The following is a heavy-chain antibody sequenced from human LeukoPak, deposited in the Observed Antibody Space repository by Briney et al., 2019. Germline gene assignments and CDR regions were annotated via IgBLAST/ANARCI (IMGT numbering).Heavy chain of an antibody. Sequence: SETLSLTCTVSGGSISSGGYYWSWIRQHPGKGLEWIAYMYSSGSTYYNPSLKSRITISLDTSKTQFSLKLSSVTAADTAVYYCARGVRWLQLSYFDYWGQGTLVTVSS. CDR2: MYSSGST. D-gene: IGHD5-24*01. V-gene: IGHV4-31*03. J-gene: IGHJ4*02. CDR1: GGSISSGGYY. CDR3: ARGVRWLQLSYFDY.